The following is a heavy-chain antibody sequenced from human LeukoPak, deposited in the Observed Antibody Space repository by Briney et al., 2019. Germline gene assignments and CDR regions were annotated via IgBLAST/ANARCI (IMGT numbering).Heavy chain of an antibody. CDR3: ARDPDSGSYYGGSRFDY. CDR1: GGSISSSSYY. CDR2: IFYSGST. V-gene: IGHV4-39*07. D-gene: IGHD1-26*01. Sequence: SETLSLTCTVSGGSISSSSYYWGWIRQPPGKGLEWIGSIFYSGSTYYNPSLKSRVTISVDTSNNQFSLKLSSVTAADTAVYYCARDPDSGSYYGGSRFDYWGQGTLVTVSS. J-gene: IGHJ4*02.